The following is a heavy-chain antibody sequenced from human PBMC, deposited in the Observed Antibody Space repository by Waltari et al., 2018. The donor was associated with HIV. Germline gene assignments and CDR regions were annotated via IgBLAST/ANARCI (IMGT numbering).Heavy chain of an antibody. Sequence: QVQLVQSGAEVKKPGASVKVSCKASGYTFTSYDINWVRQATGQGIEWMGWMNPNSGNTGYAQKFQGRVTMTRNTSISTAYMELSSLRSEDTAVYYCARPPYCGGDCYSGYYYGMDVWGQGTTVTVSS. J-gene: IGHJ6*02. V-gene: IGHV1-8*01. D-gene: IGHD2-21*02. CDR3: ARPPYCGGDCYSGYYYGMDV. CDR1: GYTFTSYD. CDR2: MNPNSGNT.